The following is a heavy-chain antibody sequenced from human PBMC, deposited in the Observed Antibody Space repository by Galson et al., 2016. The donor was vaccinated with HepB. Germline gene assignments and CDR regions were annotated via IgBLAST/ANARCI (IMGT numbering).Heavy chain of an antibody. J-gene: IGHJ4*02. CDR2: ISAYDGHT. D-gene: IGHD2-15*01. V-gene: IGHV1-18*01. CDR1: GYTFTSRG. Sequence: QSGAEVKKPGASVKVSCKASGYTFTSRGISWVRQAPGQGLEWMGWISAYDGHTNYGQKLQDRLTMTTDTSTITAYMELRSLRSDDTAVYYCARDQAPLPGDYWGQGTLVTVSS. CDR3: ARDQAPLPGDY.